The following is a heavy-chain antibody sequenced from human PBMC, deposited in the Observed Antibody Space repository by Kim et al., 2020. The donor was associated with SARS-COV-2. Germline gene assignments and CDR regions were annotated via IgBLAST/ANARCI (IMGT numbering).Heavy chain of an antibody. V-gene: IGHV5-51*01. CDR3: ARNPYSSSYTTNWFDP. CDR1: GYSFTSYW. CDR2: IYPGDSDT. D-gene: IGHD6-6*01. Sequence: GESLKISCKGSGYSFTSYWIGWVRQMPGKGLEWMGIIYPGDSDTRYSPSFQGQVTISADKSISTAYLQWSSLKASDTAMYYCARNPYSSSYTTNWFDPWGQGTLVTVSS. J-gene: IGHJ5*02.